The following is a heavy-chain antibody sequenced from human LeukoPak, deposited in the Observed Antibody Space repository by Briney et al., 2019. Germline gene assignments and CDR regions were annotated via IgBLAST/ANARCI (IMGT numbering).Heavy chain of an antibody. CDR3: ARGRGSSWYFPFDY. V-gene: IGHV4-34*01. D-gene: IGHD6-13*01. J-gene: IGHJ4*02. CDR2: INHSGST. Sequence: PSETLSLTCAVSGGSFSGCYWSWIRQPPGKGLEWIGEINHSGSTNYNPSLKSRVTISVDTSKNQFSLKLRSVTAADTAVYYCARGRGSSWYFPFDYWGQGTLFTVSS. CDR1: GGSFSGCY.